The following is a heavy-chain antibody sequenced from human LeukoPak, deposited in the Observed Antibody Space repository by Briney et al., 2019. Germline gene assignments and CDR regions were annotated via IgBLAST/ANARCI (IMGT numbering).Heavy chain of an antibody. J-gene: IGHJ4*02. Sequence: SETLSLTCTVSGGSISSYYWSWIRQPPGKGLEWIGYIYYSGSTNYNPSLKSRVTISVDTSKNQFSLKLSSVTAADTAVYYCARWGSSGSFNYWGQGTLVTVSS. CDR1: GGSISSYY. CDR3: ARWGSSGSFNY. D-gene: IGHD3-10*01. CDR2: IYYSGST. V-gene: IGHV4-59*01.